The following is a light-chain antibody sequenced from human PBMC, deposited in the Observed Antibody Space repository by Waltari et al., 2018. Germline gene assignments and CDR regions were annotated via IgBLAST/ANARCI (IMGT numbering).Light chain of an antibody. Sequence: QSVLTQPPSASGTPGQGVTISCSGSSPNIGSNYVYWYQQLPGTAPKLLIYRNDQRHSGGPARFSGSKSGTSASLDISGLRAEDEADYHCATWDDNLSHWVFGGGTKMTVL. CDR3: ATWDDNLSHWV. V-gene: IGLV1-47*01. CDR2: RND. J-gene: IGLJ3*02. CDR1: SPNIGSNY.